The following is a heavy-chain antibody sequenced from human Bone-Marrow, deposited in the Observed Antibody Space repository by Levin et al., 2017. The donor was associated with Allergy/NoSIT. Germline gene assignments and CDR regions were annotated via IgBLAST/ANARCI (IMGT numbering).Heavy chain of an antibody. CDR2: IYYTGST. Sequence: SETLSLTCSVSGVSISDTTYYCAWIRQPPGKGLEWIGSIYYTGSTYYNPSLKSRVSISRDTSKNQFSLRLKSVTAADTAVYYCARGILTGYLGGDFWGRGTLVSVSS. V-gene: IGHV4-39*01. CDR1: GVSISDTTYY. D-gene: IGHD3-9*01. CDR3: ARGILTGYLGGDF. J-gene: IGHJ4*02.